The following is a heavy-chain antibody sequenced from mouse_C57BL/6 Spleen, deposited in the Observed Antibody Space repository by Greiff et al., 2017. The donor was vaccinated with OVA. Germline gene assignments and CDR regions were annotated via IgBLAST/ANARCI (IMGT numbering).Heavy chain of an antibody. V-gene: IGHV14-4*01. D-gene: IGHD1-1*01. CDR2: IDPENGDT. CDR3: TTGITTEGDYFDY. J-gene: IGHJ2*01. Sequence: EVKLVESGAELVRPGASVKLSCTASGFNIKDDYMHWVKQRPEQGLEWIGWIDPENGDTEYASKFQGKATITADTSSNTAYLQLSSLTSEDTAVYYCTTGITTEGDYFDYWGQGTTLTVSS. CDR1: GFNIKDDY.